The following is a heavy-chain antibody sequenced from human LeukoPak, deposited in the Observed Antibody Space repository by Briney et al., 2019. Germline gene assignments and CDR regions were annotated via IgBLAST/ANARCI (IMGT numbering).Heavy chain of an antibody. Sequence: KPSETLSLTCSVSGGSNYNYYWSWVRQPPGKGLEWIGYVFHSGYTHYNASLKSRVTISVDTSKNQFSLNVRSVTAADTAVYYCARHRGGRRYCSGGSCYGAFDIWGQGTMVTVSS. CDR3: ARHRGGRRYCSGGSCYGAFDI. V-gene: IGHV4-59*01. J-gene: IGHJ3*02. CDR2: VFHSGYT. CDR1: GGSNYNYY. D-gene: IGHD2-15*01.